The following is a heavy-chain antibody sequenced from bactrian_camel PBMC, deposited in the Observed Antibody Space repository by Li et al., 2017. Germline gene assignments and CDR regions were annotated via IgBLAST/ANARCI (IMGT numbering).Heavy chain of an antibody. D-gene: IGHD5*01. J-gene: IGHJ4*01. CDR1: GYAYSRNC. CDR3: AANGYGWATDSYQD. V-gene: IGHV3S40*01. Sequence: DVQLVESGGGSVKAGGSLTLSCVASGYAYSRNCMGWFRQAPGKEREGVATFLIGGGSTYYADSVKGRFTIFQDNAKNTVYLQMNSLKPEDTATYYCAANGYGWATDSYQDWGQGTQVTVS. CDR2: FLIGGGST.